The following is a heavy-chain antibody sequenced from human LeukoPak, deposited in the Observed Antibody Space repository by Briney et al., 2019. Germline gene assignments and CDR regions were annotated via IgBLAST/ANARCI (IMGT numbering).Heavy chain of an antibody. Sequence: GGSLRLSCAAYGFMFDDHAMHWVRQAPGKGLEWVSGIGWNTDSFDYVDSVKGRFTVSRDNVKKSLYLQMNSLTSEDTALYYCARARSRSVRGTIPGWAWNLDLWGRGTLVTVSS. CDR2: IGWNTDSF. D-gene: IGHD3-10*01. CDR3: ARARSRSVRGTIPGWAWNLDL. J-gene: IGHJ2*01. CDR1: GFMFDDHA. V-gene: IGHV3-9*01.